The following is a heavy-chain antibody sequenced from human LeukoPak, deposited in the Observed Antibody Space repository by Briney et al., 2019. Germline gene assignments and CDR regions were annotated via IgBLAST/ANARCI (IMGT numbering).Heavy chain of an antibody. J-gene: IGHJ3*02. V-gene: IGHV4-59*01. CDR1: SGSISSYY. Sequence: SETLSLTCTVSSGSISSYYWSWIRQPPWQGLEWIGYIYYSGSTNYNPSLKSRVTISVDTSKNQFSLKLSSVTAADTAVYYCARGKTYYDISKDAFDIWGQGTMVTVSS. D-gene: IGHD3-22*01. CDR3: ARGKTYYDISKDAFDI. CDR2: IYYSGST.